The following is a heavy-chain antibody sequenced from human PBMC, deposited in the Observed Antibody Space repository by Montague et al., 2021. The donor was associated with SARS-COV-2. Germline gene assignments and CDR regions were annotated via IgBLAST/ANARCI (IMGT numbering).Heavy chain of an antibody. V-gene: IGHV4-39*07. D-gene: IGHD3-10*01. J-gene: IGHJ6*02. CDR2: IYYSGST. CDR3: ARDLAGYYGSGGYGGMDV. CDR1: GGSISSSSYY. Sequence: SETLSLTCTVSGGSISSSSYYWGWIRQPPGKGLEWIGSIYYSGSTYYNPSLKSRVTISVDTSKNQFSLKRSSVTAADTAVYYCARDLAGYYGSGGYGGMDVWGQGTTVTVSS.